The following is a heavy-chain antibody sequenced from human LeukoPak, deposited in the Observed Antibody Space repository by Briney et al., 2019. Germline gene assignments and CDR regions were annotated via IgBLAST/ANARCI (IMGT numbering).Heavy chain of an antibody. D-gene: IGHD1-1*01. J-gene: IGHJ5*02. CDR2: MNSDGSST. Sequence: GGSLRLSCAASGFTFSSYWMHWVRQAPGKGLVWVSRMNSDGSSTTYADSVKGRFTISRDNSKNTLYLQMNSLRAEDTAVYYCAKSSAGITWFDPWGQGTLVTVSS. CDR3: AKSSAGITWFDP. CDR1: GFTFSSYW. V-gene: IGHV3-74*01.